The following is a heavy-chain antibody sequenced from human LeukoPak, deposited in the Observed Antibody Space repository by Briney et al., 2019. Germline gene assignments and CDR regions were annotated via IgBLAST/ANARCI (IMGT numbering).Heavy chain of an antibody. CDR2: IHTSGST. CDR1: GGSISSYY. V-gene: IGHV4-4*07. CDR3: ARGPYCSGGSCYSVSDY. D-gene: IGHD2-15*01. J-gene: IGHJ4*02. Sequence: SETLSLTCTVSGGSISSYYWSWIRQPAGKGLEWIGRIHTSGSTNYNPSLKSRLTISLDTSKNQVSLKLNSVTAADTAVYYCARGPYCSGGSCYSVSDYWGQGILVTVSS.